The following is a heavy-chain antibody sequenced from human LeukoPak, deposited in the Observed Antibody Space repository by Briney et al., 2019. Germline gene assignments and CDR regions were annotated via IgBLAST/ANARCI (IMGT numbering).Heavy chain of an antibody. CDR2: ISGSGGST. CDR3: AKNGYCSGGSCYSLTRRDAFDI. D-gene: IGHD2-15*01. V-gene: IGHV3-23*01. Sequence: GGSLRLSCAASGFTFSSYAMSWVRQAPGKGLEWVSAISGSGGSTYYADSVKGRFTISRGNSKNTLYLQMNSLRAEDTAVYYCAKNGYCSGGSCYSLTRRDAFDIWGQGTMVTVSS. CDR1: GFTFSSYA. J-gene: IGHJ3*02.